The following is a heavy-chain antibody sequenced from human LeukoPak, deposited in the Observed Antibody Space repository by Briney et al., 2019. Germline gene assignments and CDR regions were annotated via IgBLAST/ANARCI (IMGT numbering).Heavy chain of an antibody. Sequence: SVKVSCKASGGAFSSYAISWVRQAPGQGLEWMGGIIPIFGTANYAQKFQGRATITADESTSTAYMELSSLRSEDTAVYYCARVPSLSYYDSSGLYFDYWGQGTLVTVSS. CDR1: GGAFSSYA. D-gene: IGHD3-22*01. CDR3: ARVPSLSYYDSSGLYFDY. CDR2: IIPIFGTA. J-gene: IGHJ4*02. V-gene: IGHV1-69*13.